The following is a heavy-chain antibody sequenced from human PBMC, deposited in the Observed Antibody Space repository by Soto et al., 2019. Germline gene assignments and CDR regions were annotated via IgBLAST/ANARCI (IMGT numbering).Heavy chain of an antibody. CDR1: GGSISSGGYY. CDR3: AREDLEYSSSSHFDY. CDR2: IYYSGST. Sequence: SETLSLTCTVSGGSISSGGYYWSWIRQPPGKGLEWIGYIYYSGSTNYNPSLKSRVTISVDTSKNQFSLKLSSVTAADTAVYYCAREDLEYSSSSHFDYWGQGTLVTVSS. J-gene: IGHJ4*02. V-gene: IGHV4-61*08. D-gene: IGHD6-6*01.